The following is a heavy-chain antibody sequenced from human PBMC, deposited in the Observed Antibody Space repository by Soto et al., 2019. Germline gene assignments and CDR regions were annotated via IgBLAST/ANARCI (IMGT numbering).Heavy chain of an antibody. Sequence: QITLKESGPTLVKPTQTLTLTCTFSGFSLSTSGVGVGWIRQPPGKALEWLALIYWDDDKRYSPSLKSRLTITKDTSKNQVVLTMTNMDPVDTATYYCAHLTLQVAVTTPFDYWGQGTLVTVSS. V-gene: IGHV2-5*02. CDR3: AHLTLQVAVTTPFDY. CDR2: IYWDDDK. J-gene: IGHJ4*02. D-gene: IGHD4-17*01. CDR1: GFSLSTSGVG.